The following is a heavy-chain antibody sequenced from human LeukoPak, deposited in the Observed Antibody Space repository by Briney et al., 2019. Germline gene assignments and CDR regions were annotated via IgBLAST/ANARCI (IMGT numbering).Heavy chain of an antibody. CDR1: GFTVSSNY. CDR2: IYSGGST. J-gene: IGHJ4*02. D-gene: IGHD4-17*01. CDR3: ARTGENGDFFDY. Sequence: GGSLRLSCAASGFTVSSNYMSWVRQAPGKGLEWVAVIYSGGSTYYADSVKGRFTISRDNSKNTLYLQMNSLRAEDTAVYYCARTGENGDFFDYWGQGTLVTVSS. V-gene: IGHV3-66*02.